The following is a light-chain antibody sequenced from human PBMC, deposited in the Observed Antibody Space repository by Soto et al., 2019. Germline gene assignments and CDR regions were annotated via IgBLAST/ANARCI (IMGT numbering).Light chain of an antibody. V-gene: IGLV2-23*01. J-gene: IGLJ2*01. CDR1: SSDVGSYNL. CDR3: CSYAGSSTV. CDR2: EGS. Sequence: QSALTLPASVSGSPGQSITISCTGTSSDVGSYNLVSWYQQHPGKAPKLMIYEGSKRPSGVSNRFSGSKSGNTASLTISGLQAEDESDYYCCSYAGSSTVFGGGTKLTVL.